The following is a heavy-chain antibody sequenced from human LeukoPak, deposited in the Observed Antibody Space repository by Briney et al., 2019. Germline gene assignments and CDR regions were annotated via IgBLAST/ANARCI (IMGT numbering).Heavy chain of an antibody. D-gene: IGHD5-12*01. CDR3: ARGMAAAYDYNWFDS. CDR1: GDSISNYD. Sequence: SETLSLTCTVSGDSISNYDWTWIRQPAGKGLEWIGRIYGSGSTRYNPSLKSRVSMSIDTSKNQFSLKLSSVTAADTAVYFCARGMAAAYDYNWFDSWGQGTLVTVTS. CDR2: IYGSGST. J-gene: IGHJ5*01. V-gene: IGHV4-4*07.